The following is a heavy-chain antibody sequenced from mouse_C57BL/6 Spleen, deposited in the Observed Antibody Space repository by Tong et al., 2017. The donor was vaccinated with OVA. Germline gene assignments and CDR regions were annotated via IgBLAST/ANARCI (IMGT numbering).Heavy chain of an antibody. CDR3: ARDLGYFDY. V-gene: IGHV5-4*01. D-gene: IGHD4-1*01. CDR2: ISDGGSYT. Sequence: EVQLQESGGDLVKPGGSLKLSCAASGFTFSSYAMSWVRQTPEKRLEWVATISDGGSYTYYPDNVKGRFTISRDNAKNNLYLQMSHLKSEDTAMYYCARDLGYFDYWGQCTTLTVSS. CDR1: GFTFSSYA. J-gene: IGHJ2*01.